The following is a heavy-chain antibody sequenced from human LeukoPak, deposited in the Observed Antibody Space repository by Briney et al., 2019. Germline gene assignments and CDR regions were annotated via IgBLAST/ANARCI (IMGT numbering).Heavy chain of an antibody. CDR3: ASSGGYSGSPGDFQH. D-gene: IGHD1-26*01. Sequence: GESLKISCKGSGYSFTSYWIGWVRQMPGKGLEWMGIIYPGDSDTRYSPSFQGQVTISADKSISTAYLQWSSLKASDTAMYHCASSGGYSGSPGDFQHWGQGTLVTVSS. CDR1: GYSFTSYW. J-gene: IGHJ1*01. CDR2: IYPGDSDT. V-gene: IGHV5-51*01.